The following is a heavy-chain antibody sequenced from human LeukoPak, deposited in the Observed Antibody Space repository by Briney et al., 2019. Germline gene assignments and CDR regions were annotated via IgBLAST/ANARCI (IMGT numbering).Heavy chain of an antibody. J-gene: IGHJ5*02. V-gene: IGHV1-2*02. D-gene: IGHD3-10*01. CDR2: INPNSGGT. CDR3: ARDTYYYGSGSYYNPRSSDP. CDR1: GYTFSGYY. Sequence: ASVKVSCKTSGYTFSGYYMHWVRQAPGQGLEWMGWINPNSGGTNYAQKFQGRVTMTRDTSISTAYMELSRLRSDDTAVYYCARDTYYYGSGSYYNPRSSDPWGQGTLVTVSS.